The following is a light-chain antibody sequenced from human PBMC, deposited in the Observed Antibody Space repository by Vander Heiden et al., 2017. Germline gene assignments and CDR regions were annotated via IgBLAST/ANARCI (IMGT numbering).Light chain of an antibody. CDR2: KDR. Sequence: YELTQPPSVSVSPGQTARITCSGDALPKQYAYWYQQKPGQAPVLVIYKDRERPSGIPERFSGSSSGTTVTLTISGVQAEDEADYYCQSADSSGTHVIFGGGTKLTVL. CDR1: ALPKQY. V-gene: IGLV3-25*03. CDR3: QSADSSGTHVI. J-gene: IGLJ2*01.